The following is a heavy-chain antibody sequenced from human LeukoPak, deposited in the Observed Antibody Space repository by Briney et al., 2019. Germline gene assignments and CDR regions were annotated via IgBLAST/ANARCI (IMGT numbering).Heavy chain of an antibody. D-gene: IGHD3-16*02. CDR2: IRYDGSNK. J-gene: IGHJ4*02. V-gene: IGHV3-30*02. CDR1: GFTFSSYG. Sequence: GGSLRLSCAASGFTFSSYGMHWVRQAPGKGLEWVAFIRYDGSNKYYADSVKGRFTISRDSSKNTLYLQMNSLRAEDTAVYYCAKGQASLGDFSSIDYWGQGTLVTVSS. CDR3: AKGQASLGDFSSIDY.